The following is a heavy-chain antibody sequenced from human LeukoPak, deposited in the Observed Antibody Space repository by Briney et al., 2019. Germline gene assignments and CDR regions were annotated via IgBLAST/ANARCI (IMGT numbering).Heavy chain of an antibody. Sequence: PGGSLRLSCAASGFIFSSYWMSWVRQASGKGLEWVANIKQDGSEKYYVDSVKGRFTISRDNAKNSLYLQMNSLRAEDTAVYYCASTRYCSSTSCYTFDYWGQGTLVTVSS. CDR1: GFIFSSYW. CDR2: IKQDGSEK. J-gene: IGHJ4*02. V-gene: IGHV3-7*01. CDR3: ASTRYCSSTSCYTFDY. D-gene: IGHD2-2*02.